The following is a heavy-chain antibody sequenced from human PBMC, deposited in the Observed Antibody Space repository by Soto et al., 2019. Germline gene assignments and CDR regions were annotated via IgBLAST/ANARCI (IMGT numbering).Heavy chain of an antibody. Sequence: ASVKVSCKASGYTFTSYDINWVRQATGQGLERMGWMNPNSGNTGYAQKFQGRVTMTRNTSISTAYMELSSLRSEDTTVYYCARVWHNWDDNAYDDYWGQGTLVTVSS. CDR2: MNPNSGNT. V-gene: IGHV1-8*01. CDR1: GYTFTSYD. D-gene: IGHD1-1*01. J-gene: IGHJ4*02. CDR3: ARVWHNWDDNAYDDY.